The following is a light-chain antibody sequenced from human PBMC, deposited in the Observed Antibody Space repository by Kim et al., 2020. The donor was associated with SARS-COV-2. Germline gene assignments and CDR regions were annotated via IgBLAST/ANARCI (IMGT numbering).Light chain of an antibody. CDR2: GKN. Sequence: SSELTQDPAVSVALGQTVRITCQGDSLRSYYATWYQQKLGQAPIIVIYGKNNRPSGIPDRFSGSSSGNTASLTITGTQSGDEADYYCNSRDSNNNVLFGG. CDR1: SLRSYY. J-gene: IGLJ2*01. V-gene: IGLV3-19*01. CDR3: NSRDSNNNVL.